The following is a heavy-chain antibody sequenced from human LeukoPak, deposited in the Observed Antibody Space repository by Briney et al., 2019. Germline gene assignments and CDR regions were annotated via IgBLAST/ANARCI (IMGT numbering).Heavy chain of an antibody. CDR2: INHSGST. Sequence: PSETLSLTCAVYGGSFSGYYWSWIRQPPGKGLEWIGEINHSGSTNYNPSLKSRVTISVDTSKNQFSLKLSSVTAADTAVYYCAREQSGSYYRYYYYMDVWGKGTTVTVSS. CDR3: AREQSGSYYRYYYYMDV. V-gene: IGHV4-34*01. CDR1: GGSFSGYY. D-gene: IGHD1-26*01. J-gene: IGHJ6*03.